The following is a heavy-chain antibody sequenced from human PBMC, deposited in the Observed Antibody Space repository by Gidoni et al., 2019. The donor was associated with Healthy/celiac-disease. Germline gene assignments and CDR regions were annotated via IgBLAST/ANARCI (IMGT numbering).Heavy chain of an antibody. J-gene: IGHJ5*02. CDR1: GFPVSSNY. V-gene: IGHV3-66*01. D-gene: IGHD6-19*01. CDR2: IYSGGST. CDR3: ARDLGGVAGTWFDP. Sequence: EVQLVESGGGLVQPGGSLRPSCAASGFPVSSNYMSWVRQAPGKGLEWVSVIYSGGSTYYADSVKGRFTISRDNSKNTLYLQMNSLRAEDTAVYYCARDLGGVAGTWFDPWGQGTLVTVSS.